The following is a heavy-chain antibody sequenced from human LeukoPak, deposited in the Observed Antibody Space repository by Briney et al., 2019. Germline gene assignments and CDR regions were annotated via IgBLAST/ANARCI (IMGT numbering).Heavy chain of an antibody. V-gene: IGHV4-39*01. CDR1: GGSISSSSYY. Sequence: SATLSLTCTVSGGSISSSSYYWGWIRQPPGKGLEWIGSIYYSGSTYYNPSLKSRVTISVDTSKNQFSLKLSSVTAADTAVYYCARVEMATAYWGQGTLVTVSS. D-gene: IGHD5-24*01. CDR2: IYYSGST. J-gene: IGHJ4*02. CDR3: ARVEMATAY.